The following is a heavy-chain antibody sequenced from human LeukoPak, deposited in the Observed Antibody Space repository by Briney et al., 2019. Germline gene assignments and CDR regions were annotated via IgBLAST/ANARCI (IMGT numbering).Heavy chain of an antibody. Sequence: PGGSLRLSCAASGFIFRGSAMHWVRQASGKGLEWVVRIRSKSNNYATEYAASVKGRFTISRDDSKNTAYLQMNSLKTEDTAVYYCTSVPHYYDSSGSSYFDYWGQGTLVTVSS. CDR3: TSVPHYYDSSGSSYFDY. CDR1: GFIFRGSA. CDR2: IRSKSNNYAT. J-gene: IGHJ4*02. D-gene: IGHD3-22*01. V-gene: IGHV3-73*01.